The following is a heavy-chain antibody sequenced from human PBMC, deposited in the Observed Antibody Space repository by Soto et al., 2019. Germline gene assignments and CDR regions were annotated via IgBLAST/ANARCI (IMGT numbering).Heavy chain of an antibody. D-gene: IGHD5-12*01. CDR2: ISGSGGST. CDR1: GFTVSSYA. CDR3: AKDPHWSGYDIANWFDP. V-gene: IGHV3-23*01. J-gene: IGHJ5*02. Sequence: PGGSMRLSCAASGFTVSSYAMSWVRQAPGKGLEWVSAISGSGGSTYYADSVKGRFTISRDNSKNTLYLQMNSLRAEDTAVYYCAKDPHWSGYDIANWFDPWGQGTLVTVSS.